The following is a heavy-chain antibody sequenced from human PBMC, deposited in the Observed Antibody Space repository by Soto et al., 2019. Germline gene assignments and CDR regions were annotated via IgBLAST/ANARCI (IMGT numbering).Heavy chain of an antibody. Sequence: QVQLQESGPGLVKPSETLSLTCTVSGASFTTYYWSWVRQPPGKGLEWIGYIFYSGHLKYNPSLRRPLTIPVDPSNNQTARRLTSGTAADTAVYYCARAGGGYRFDYWGQGTLVTVSS. V-gene: IGHV4-59*01. CDR3: ARAGGGYRFDY. J-gene: IGHJ4*02. D-gene: IGHD1-26*01. CDR1: GASFTTYY. CDR2: IFYSGHL.